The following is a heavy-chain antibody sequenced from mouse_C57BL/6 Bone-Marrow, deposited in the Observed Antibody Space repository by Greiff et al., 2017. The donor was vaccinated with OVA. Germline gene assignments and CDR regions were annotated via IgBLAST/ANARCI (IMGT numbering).Heavy chain of an antibody. V-gene: IGHV5-9-1*02. J-gene: IGHJ3*01. CDR3: TRVSPNWDGFAY. CDR2: ISSGGDYI. D-gene: IGHD4-1*01. Sequence: EVQVVESGEGLVKPGGSLKLSCAASGFTFSSYAMSWVRQTPEKRLEWVAYISSGGDYIYYADTVKGRFTISRDNARNTLYLQMSSLKSEDTAMYYCTRVSPNWDGFAYWGQGTLVTVSA. CDR1: GFTFSSYA.